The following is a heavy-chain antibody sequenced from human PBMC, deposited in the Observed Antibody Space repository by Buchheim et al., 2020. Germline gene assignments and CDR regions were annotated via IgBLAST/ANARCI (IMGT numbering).Heavy chain of an antibody. J-gene: IGHJ4*02. D-gene: IGHD3-10*01. CDR1: GFTFSSYS. V-gene: IGHV3-48*01. CDR2: ISSSSSTI. CDR3: ARDGRGLWFSNRRNQIDY. Sequence: EVQLVESGGGLVQPGGSLRLSCAASGFTFSSYSMNWVRQAPGKGLEWVSYISSSSSTIYYADSVKGRFTISRDNAKNSLYLQMNSLRAEDTAVYYCARDGRGLWFSNRRNQIDYWGQGTL.